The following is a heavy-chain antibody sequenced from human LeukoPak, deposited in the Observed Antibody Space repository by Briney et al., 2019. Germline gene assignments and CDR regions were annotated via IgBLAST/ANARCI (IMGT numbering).Heavy chain of an antibody. CDR3: ARGVAGYGPYDY. CDR1: SGSIGSDALY. V-gene: IGHV4-39*07. D-gene: IGHD5-12*01. CDR2: VHYTRSYSGTT. Sequence: SETLSLTCTVSSGSIGSDALYWAWIRQSPGKGLEWIGSVHYTRSYSGTTYYNPSLESRVTISLDTPKNQFSLRLNSVTAADTAVYYCARGVAGYGPYDYWGQGTLVTVSS. J-gene: IGHJ4*02.